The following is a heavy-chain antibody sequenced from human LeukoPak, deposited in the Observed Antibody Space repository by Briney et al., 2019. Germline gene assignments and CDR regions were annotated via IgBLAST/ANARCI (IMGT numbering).Heavy chain of an antibody. D-gene: IGHD6-25*01. CDR3: AISATARGGFDF. J-gene: IGHJ4*02. CDR1: GFTFSSYW. V-gene: IGHV3-7*01. Sequence: GGSLRLSCAASGFTFSSYWMSWVRQAPGKGLEWVANIKQDGSEKYYVDSVKGRFTISRDDAKNSLFLQMNSLRAEDTAVYFCAISATARGGFDFWGQGTLVTVSS. CDR2: IKQDGSEK.